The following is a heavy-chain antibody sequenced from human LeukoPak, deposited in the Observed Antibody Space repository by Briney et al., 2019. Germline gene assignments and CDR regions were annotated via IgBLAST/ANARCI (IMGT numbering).Heavy chain of an antibody. CDR2: IRLDGSNK. CDR3: AKEHTRGYSFGYRVVGGDYFDQ. J-gene: IGHJ4*02. V-gene: IGHV3-30*02. D-gene: IGHD5-18*01. Sequence: HPGGSLRLSCAASGFTFSSYGMHWVRQAPGKGLEWVAFIRLDGSNKYYADSVKGRVTISRDNSKNTLYLQMNSLRAEDTAVYYCAKEHTRGYSFGYRVVGGDYFDQWGQGTLVTVSS. CDR1: GFTFSSYG.